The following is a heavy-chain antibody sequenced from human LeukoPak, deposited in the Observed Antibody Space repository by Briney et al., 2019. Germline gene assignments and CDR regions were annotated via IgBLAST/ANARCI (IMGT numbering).Heavy chain of an antibody. CDR3: ARSGSYKDYYYGMDV. V-gene: IGHV1-69*13. Sequence: SVKVSCKASGGTFSSYAISWVRQAPGQGLEWMGGIIPIFGTANYAQKFQGRVTITADESTSTAYMELSSLRSEDTAVYYCARSGSYKDYYYGMDVWGQGTTVTVSS. D-gene: IGHD1-26*01. J-gene: IGHJ6*02. CDR1: GGTFSSYA. CDR2: IIPIFGTA.